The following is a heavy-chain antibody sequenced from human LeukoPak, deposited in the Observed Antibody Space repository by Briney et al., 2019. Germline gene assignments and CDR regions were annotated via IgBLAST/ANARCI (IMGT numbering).Heavy chain of an antibody. CDR1: GGSFSGYY. J-gene: IGHJ6*03. D-gene: IGHD1-26*01. Sequence: SSETLSLTCAVYGGSFSGYYWSWIRQPPGKGLEWIGEINHSGSTNYNPSLKSRVTISVDTSKNQFSLKLSSVTAADTAVYYCAGNSGNYPKFYYYYMDVWGKGTTVTVSS. CDR2: INHSGST. CDR3: AGNSGNYPKFYYYYMDV. V-gene: IGHV4-34*01.